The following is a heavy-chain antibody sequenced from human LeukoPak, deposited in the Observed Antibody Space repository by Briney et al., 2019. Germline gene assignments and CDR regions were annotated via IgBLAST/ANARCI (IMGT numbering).Heavy chain of an antibody. CDR2: INPNSGGT. J-gene: IGHJ4*02. Sequence: ASVKVSCKASGYTFTGYYXXXXXXAPGQGLXXXXWINPNSGGTNYAQKFQGRXTMTRDXXISTAYMELSRLRSDNTAVYYCARVLMVRGGYYFDYWGQGTLVTVSS. CDR3: ARVLMVRGGYYFDY. D-gene: IGHD3-10*01. CDR1: GYTFTGYY. V-gene: IGHV1-2*02.